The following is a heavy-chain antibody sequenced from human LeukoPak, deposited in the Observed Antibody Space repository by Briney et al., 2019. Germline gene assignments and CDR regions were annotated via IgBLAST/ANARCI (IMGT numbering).Heavy chain of an antibody. D-gene: IGHD2-2*01. CDR3: ARAEQYQLLLH. J-gene: IGHJ4*02. Sequence: ASVKVSCKASVYTFTSYGITRLRQPPAQGLEWMGWISDYNGNTNYAQKLKGRVTMATDTSTSTAYLDLRSLRSDDTAVYYCARAEQYQLLLHWGQGTLVTVSS. CDR2: ISDYNGNT. CDR1: VYTFTSYG. V-gene: IGHV1-18*01.